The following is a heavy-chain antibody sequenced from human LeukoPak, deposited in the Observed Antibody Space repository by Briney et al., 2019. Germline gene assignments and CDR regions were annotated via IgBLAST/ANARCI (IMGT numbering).Heavy chain of an antibody. J-gene: IGHJ3*02. CDR2: ISSSSSYI. V-gene: IGHV3-21*01. CDR1: GFTFSSYS. D-gene: IGHD6-19*01. CDR3: ASSGWSSSGDAFDI. Sequence: PGGSLRLSCAASGFTFSSYSMNWVRQAPGKGLEWVSSISSSSSYIYYADSVEGRFTISRDNAKNSLYLQMNSLRAEDTAVYYCASSGWSSSGDAFDIWGQGTMVTVSS.